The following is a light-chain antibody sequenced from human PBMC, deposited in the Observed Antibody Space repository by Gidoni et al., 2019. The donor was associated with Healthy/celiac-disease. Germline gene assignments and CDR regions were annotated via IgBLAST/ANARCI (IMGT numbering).Light chain of an antibody. V-gene: IGKV2-28*01. J-gene: IGKJ1*01. CDR1: QSLLHSNGYKF. CDR2: LGY. CDR3: MQALQTPVT. Sequence: DIVMTQSPLSLPVTPAEPASIPCRSSQSLLHSNGYKFLDWYLQERGQSPHLLIYLGYNRASGARDRFCGRGTGRVFTQKNSGGGAGDLGVYYCMQALQTPVTFGQGTKVEIK.